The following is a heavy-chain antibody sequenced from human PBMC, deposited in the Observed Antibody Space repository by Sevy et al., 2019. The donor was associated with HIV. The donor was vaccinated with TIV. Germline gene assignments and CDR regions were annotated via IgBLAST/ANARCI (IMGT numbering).Heavy chain of an antibody. V-gene: IGHV3-30*18. D-gene: IGHD2-15*01. CDR3: AKDHNCWSEVGFLHH. CDR1: GFTFSSYA. J-gene: IGHJ1*01. CDR2: IPYDGNNK. Sequence: EGSLRLSCAASGFTFSSYAIHWVRQTPGKALEWVAVIPYDGNNKYYADSVKGRFTVSRDNSKNTLYAQMNSLRAEDTAVYYCAKDHNCWSEVGFLHHWGQGTLVTVSS.